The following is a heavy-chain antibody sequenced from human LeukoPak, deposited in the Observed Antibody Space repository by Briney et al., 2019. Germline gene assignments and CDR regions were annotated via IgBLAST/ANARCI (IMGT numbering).Heavy chain of an antibody. CDR3: ARGYYDSSGYYPRLYYYYGMDV. CDR2: IYYSGST. Sequence: SETLSLTCTVSGGSISSYYWSWIRQPPGKGLEWIGYIYYSGSTNYNPSLKSRVTISVDTSKNQFSLKLSSVTAAGTAVYYCARGYYDSSGYYPRLYYYYGMDVWGQGTTVTVSS. V-gene: IGHV4-59*01. D-gene: IGHD3-22*01. J-gene: IGHJ6*02. CDR1: GGSISSYY.